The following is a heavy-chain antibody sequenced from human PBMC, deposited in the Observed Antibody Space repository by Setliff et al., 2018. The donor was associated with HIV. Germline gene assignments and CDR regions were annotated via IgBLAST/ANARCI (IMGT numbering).Heavy chain of an antibody. Sequence: PSETLSLTCTVSGDSISTNHWWSWVRQPPGKGLEWIGYTYYNVNNNYNPSLKSRVTMTTDTSSTTAYMELRSLRSDDTAVYYCARDRRFAGTYHFDSWGQGTLVTVSS. J-gene: IGHJ4*02. D-gene: IGHD1-26*01. CDR1: GDSISTNHW. V-gene: IGHV4-4*02. CDR2: TYYNVNN. CDR3: ARDRRFAGTYHFDS.